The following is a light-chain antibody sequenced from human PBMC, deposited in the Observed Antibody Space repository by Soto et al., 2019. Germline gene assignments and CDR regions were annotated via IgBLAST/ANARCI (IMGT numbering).Light chain of an antibody. V-gene: IGKV3D-15*01. CDR3: QQYSDWPLT. J-gene: IGKJ4*01. CDR2: GVS. Sequence: EIVLTQSPATLSLSPGETATLSCRASQSVRSHLAWFQQKPGQAPRLLMYGVSTRATGMPARFSGSGSGTEFPLIISSLQSEDIADYYCQQYSDWPLTFGGGTKVEIK. CDR1: QSVRSH.